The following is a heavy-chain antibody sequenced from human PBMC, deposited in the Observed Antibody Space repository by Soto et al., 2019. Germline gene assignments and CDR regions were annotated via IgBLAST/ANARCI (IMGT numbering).Heavy chain of an antibody. CDR3: AKDLHAELGPYYFDY. Sequence: QVQLVESGGGVVQPGRSLRLSCAASGFTFSSYGMHWVRQAPGKGLEWVAVISYDGSNKYYADSVKGRFTISRDNSKNTLYLQMNSLRAEDKAVYYCAKDLHAELGPYYFDYWGQGTLVTVSS. D-gene: IGHD3-10*01. CDR1: GFTFSSYG. J-gene: IGHJ4*02. CDR2: ISYDGSNK. V-gene: IGHV3-30*18.